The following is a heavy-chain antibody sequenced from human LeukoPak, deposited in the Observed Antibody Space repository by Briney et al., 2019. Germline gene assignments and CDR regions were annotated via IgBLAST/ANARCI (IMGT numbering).Heavy chain of an antibody. CDR2: IRGSGDST. CDR1: EFTFNNRA. Sequence: PGGSLRLSCAASEFTFNNRAMSWVRQAPGKGLEWVSAIRGSGDSTYYAESVQGRFIISRDNSKNTLYLHMNSLRAEDTASYYCAKAPGHDFWSGYCHFDFWGRGTLVTVSS. J-gene: IGHJ4*02. D-gene: IGHD3-3*01. V-gene: IGHV3-23*01. CDR3: AKAPGHDFWSGYCHFDF.